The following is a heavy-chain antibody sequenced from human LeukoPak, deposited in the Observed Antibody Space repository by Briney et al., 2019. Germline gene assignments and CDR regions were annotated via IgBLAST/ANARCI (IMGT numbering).Heavy chain of an antibody. CDR1: GFTFSNYA. CDR3: ARDGYSAEYFQH. CDR2: ITGSGGNT. V-gene: IGHV3-23*01. D-gene: IGHD5-24*01. Sequence: GGSLRLSCAASGFTFSNYAMSWVRQAPGKGLDWVSAITGSGGNTYYADSVKGRFTISRDNSKNTLYLQMNSLRAEDTAVYYCARDGYSAEYFQHWGQGTLVTVSS. J-gene: IGHJ1*01.